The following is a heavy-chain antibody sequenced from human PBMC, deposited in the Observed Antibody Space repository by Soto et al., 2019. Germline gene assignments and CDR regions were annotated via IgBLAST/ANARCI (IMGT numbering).Heavy chain of an antibody. D-gene: IGHD3-10*01. CDR2: INHSGST. Sequence: QVQLQQWGAGLLKPSETLSLTCAVYGGSFSGYYWSWIRQPPGKGLEWIGEINHSGSTNYNPSLKSRVTISVNPSKNQFSLKLGSGTAGGTAGYYWARGGGVRGVNYWGQGTLVTVSS. J-gene: IGHJ4*02. CDR1: GGSFSGYY. CDR3: ARGGGVRGVNY. V-gene: IGHV4-34*01.